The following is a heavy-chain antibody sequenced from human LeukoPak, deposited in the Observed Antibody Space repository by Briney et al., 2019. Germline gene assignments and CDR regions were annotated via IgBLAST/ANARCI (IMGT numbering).Heavy chain of an antibody. Sequence: GGSLRLPCAASGFTFSDYEINWVRQAPGKGLEWVSHITSTGSPTHYADSVKGRFTISRDNAHNSVYLQMNSLRAEDTAVYYCARDRGNWAFDYWGQGTLVAVSS. D-gene: IGHD1-1*01. CDR2: ITSTGSPT. V-gene: IGHV3-48*03. CDR1: GFTFSDYE. CDR3: ARDRGNWAFDY. J-gene: IGHJ4*02.